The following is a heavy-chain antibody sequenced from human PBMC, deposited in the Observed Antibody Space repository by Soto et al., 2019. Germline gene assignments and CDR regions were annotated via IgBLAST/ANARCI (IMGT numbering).Heavy chain of an antibody. CDR2: ISGSGGST. D-gene: IGHD5-18*01. Sequence: PGGSLRLSCAASGFTFSSYAMSWVRQAPGKGLEWVSAISGSGGSTYYADSVRGRFTISRDNSKNTLYLQMNSLRAEDTAVYYCAKDLLAAMVFNWFDPWGQGTLVTVSS. V-gene: IGHV3-23*01. CDR3: AKDLLAAMVFNWFDP. J-gene: IGHJ5*02. CDR1: GFTFSSYA.